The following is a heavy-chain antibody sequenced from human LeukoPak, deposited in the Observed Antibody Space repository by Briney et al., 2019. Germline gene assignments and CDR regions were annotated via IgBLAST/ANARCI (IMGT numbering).Heavy chain of an antibody. CDR1: GFTFSTYW. CDR2: IKQDGSEK. CDR3: ARDQAGYSYGYRAPLDY. D-gene: IGHD5-18*01. Sequence: PGGSLRLSCAASGFTFSTYWMSWVRQAPGQGLEWVANIKQDGSEKYYVDSVKGRFTISRDNAKNSLYLQMNSLRAEDTAVYYCARDQAGYSYGYRAPLDYWGQGTLVTVSS. J-gene: IGHJ4*02. V-gene: IGHV3-7*01.